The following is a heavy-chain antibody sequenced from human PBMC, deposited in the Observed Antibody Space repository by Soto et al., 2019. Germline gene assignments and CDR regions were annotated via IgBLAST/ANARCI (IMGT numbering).Heavy chain of an antibody. CDR1: GGSIRSPNFS. Sequence: QVQLQESGPGLVKPSQTLSLTCTVIGGSIRSPNFSWSWIRQHPGKGPEWIGNIYYNGTTTYSPSLESRLTIPLNPSKNQFTVTYQSLTAAEAAGCYCTRDAPHWFEELSQWGQGSLVTVYS. CDR2: IYYNGTT. CDR3: TRDAPHWFEELSQ. V-gene: IGHV4-31*03. D-gene: IGHD3-10*01. J-gene: IGHJ4*02.